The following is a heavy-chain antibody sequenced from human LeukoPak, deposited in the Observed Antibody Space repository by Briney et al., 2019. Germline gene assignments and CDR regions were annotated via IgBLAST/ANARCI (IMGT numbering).Heavy chain of an antibody. Sequence: SETLSLTCAVYGGSFSDPFWNWFRQPPGKGLEWIGEINHSGSTNYNPSLRSRVTISVDTSKNQFSLKLSSVTAADTGLYYCARFRGDKSPDSWGQGTRVTVSS. CDR2: INHSGST. J-gene: IGHJ5*01. CDR1: GGSFSDPF. D-gene: IGHD2-21*01. CDR3: ARFRGDKSPDS. V-gene: IGHV4-34*01.